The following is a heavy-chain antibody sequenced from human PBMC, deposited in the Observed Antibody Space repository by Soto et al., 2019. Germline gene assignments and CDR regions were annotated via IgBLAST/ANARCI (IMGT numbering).Heavy chain of an antibody. CDR1: GGTFSSYA. V-gene: IGHV1-69*13. D-gene: IGHD3-22*01. CDR2: IIPIFGTA. J-gene: IGHJ6*02. Sequence: ASVKVSCKASGGTFSSYAISWVRQAPGQGLEWMGGIIPIFGTANYAQKFQGRVTITADESTSTAYMELSSLRSEDTAVYYCARDWCLYYYDSSGYRTSDYGMDVWGQGTTVTVSS. CDR3: ARDWCLYYYDSSGYRTSDYGMDV.